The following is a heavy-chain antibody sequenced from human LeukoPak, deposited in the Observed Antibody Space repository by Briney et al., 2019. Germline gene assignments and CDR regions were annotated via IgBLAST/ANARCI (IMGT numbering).Heavy chain of an antibody. CDR3: ATDGRSSGWYGFDY. CDR1: GFTFSSYS. Sequence: GGSLRLSCSASGFTFSSYSMNWIRQSPGKGLEWVSSITSPVGRIYYADSLKGRITISRDNARNSLYLQMNSLTAEDTAVYYCATDGRSSGWYGFDYWGLGTLVTVSS. D-gene: IGHD6-19*01. J-gene: IGHJ4*02. CDR2: ITSPVGRI. V-gene: IGHV3-21*01.